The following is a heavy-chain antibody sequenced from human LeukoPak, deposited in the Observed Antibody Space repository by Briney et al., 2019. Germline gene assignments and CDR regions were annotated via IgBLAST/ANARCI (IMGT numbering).Heavy chain of an antibody. CDR3: ARHKAYNTFDL. V-gene: IGHV4-59*08. CDR2: IYYSGST. Sequence: PSETLSLTCAVYAGSFSGYYWSWIRQPPGKGLEWIGYIYYSGSTNCNPSLKSRVTISVDTSKNHFSLKLSSVTAADTAVYYCARHKAYNTFDLWGQGTLVTVSS. J-gene: IGHJ5*02. D-gene: IGHD1-14*01. CDR1: AGSFSGYY.